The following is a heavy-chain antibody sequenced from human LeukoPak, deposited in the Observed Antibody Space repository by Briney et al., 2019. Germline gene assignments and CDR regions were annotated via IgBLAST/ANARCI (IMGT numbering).Heavy chain of an antibody. Sequence: GGSLRLSCAASGFTFTSYAMSWVRQAPGKGPEWVSAISGRGGSTNYADSVKGRFTISRDSSKNTLYLQMNSLRDEDTAVYYCARDYYDSNGYYYVDYWGQGTLVTVSS. CDR2: ISGRGGST. V-gene: IGHV3-23*01. CDR3: ARDYYDSNGYYYVDY. J-gene: IGHJ4*02. CDR1: GFTFTSYA. D-gene: IGHD3-22*01.